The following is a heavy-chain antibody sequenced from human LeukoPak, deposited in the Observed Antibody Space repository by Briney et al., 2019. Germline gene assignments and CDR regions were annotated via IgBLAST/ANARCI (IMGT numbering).Heavy chain of an antibody. CDR2: IYYSGST. J-gene: IGHJ4*02. V-gene: IGHV4-31*03. CDR1: GGSISSGGYH. CDR3: ARDWLAYCGGDCSL. Sequence: PSETLSLTCTVSGGSISSGGYHWSWIRQHPGKGLEWIGYIYYSGSTYYNPSLKSRVTISVDTSKNQFSLKLSSVTAADTAVYYCARDWLAYCGGDCSLWGQGTLVTVSS. D-gene: IGHD2-21*02.